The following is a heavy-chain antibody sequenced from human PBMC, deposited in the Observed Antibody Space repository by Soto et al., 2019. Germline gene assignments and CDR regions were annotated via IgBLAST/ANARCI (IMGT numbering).Heavy chain of an antibody. V-gene: IGHV3-30-3*01. D-gene: IGHD5-12*01. CDR2: ISYDGSNK. CDR3: AREMATTDQMEV. CDR1: GFTFSSYA. Sequence: QVQLVESGGGVVQPGRSLRLSCAASGFTFSSYAMHWVRQAPGKGLEWVAVISYDGSNKYYADSVKGRFTISRDNSKNTLYLQMNSRRAEDTAVYYCAREMATTDQMEVWGQGTTVTVSS. J-gene: IGHJ6*02.